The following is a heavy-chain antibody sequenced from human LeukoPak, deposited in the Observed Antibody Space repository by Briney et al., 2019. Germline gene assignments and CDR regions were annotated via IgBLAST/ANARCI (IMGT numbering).Heavy chain of an antibody. CDR3: AREVKYCSGGSCYYFDY. CDR1: GGSISSGSYY. V-gene: IGHV4-61*02. Sequence: PSETLSLTCTVSGGSISSGSYYWSWIRQPAGKGLEWIGRIYTSGSTNYNPSPKSRVTISVDTSKNQFSLKLSSVTAADTAVYYCAREVKYCSGGSCYYFDYWGQGTLVTVSS. D-gene: IGHD2-15*01. J-gene: IGHJ4*02. CDR2: IYTSGST.